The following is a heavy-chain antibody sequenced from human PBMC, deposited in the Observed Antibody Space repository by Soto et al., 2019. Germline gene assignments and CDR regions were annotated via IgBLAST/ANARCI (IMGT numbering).Heavy chain of an antibody. D-gene: IGHD1-26*01. Sequence: SETLSLTCNVSGGSISSSSYYWGWIRQPPGKGLEWIGHIFHTGSTYYNPSLKSRVTISVDTSKNQFSLKLSSVTATDTAVYYCARRRIVVTTNFDYSGQGTLGTVSA. V-gene: IGHV4-39*01. CDR2: IFHTGST. CDR1: GGSISSSSYY. CDR3: ARRRIVVTTNFDY. J-gene: IGHJ4*02.